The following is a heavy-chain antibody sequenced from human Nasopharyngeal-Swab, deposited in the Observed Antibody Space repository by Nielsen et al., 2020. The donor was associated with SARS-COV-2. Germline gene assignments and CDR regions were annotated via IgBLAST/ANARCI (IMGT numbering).Heavy chain of an antibody. CDR2: IYYSGST. CDR3: ARAAITMIVVVSAFDI. V-gene: IGHV4-31*02. D-gene: IGHD3-22*01. J-gene: IGHJ3*02. Sequence: WIRPCPGTGLEWIGYIYYSGSTYYNPSLKSRVTISVDTSKNQFSLKLSSVTAADTAVYYCARAAITMIVVVSAFDIWGQGTMVTVSS.